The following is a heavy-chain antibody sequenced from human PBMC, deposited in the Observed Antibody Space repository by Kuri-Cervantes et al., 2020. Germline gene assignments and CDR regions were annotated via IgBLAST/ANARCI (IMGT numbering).Heavy chain of an antibody. J-gene: IGHJ3*02. CDR3: AREFPGTAVAGTEGALDI. CDR2: ISGSGGST. Sequence: GGSLRLSCAASGFTFSSYAMSWVRQAPGKGLEWVSAISGSGGSTYYADSMKGRFTISRDSAENSLYLQMDSLRAEDTAVYYCAREFPGTAVAGTEGALDIWGQGTKVTVSS. CDR1: GFTFSSYA. D-gene: IGHD6-19*01. V-gene: IGHV3-23*01.